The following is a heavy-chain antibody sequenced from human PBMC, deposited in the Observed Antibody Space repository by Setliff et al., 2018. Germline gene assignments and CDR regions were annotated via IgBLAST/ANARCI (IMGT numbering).Heavy chain of an antibody. Sequence: PSETLSLTCSVSGGSISSGSYYWGWIRQSPGKGLEWIGSMYYSGSTYYNPSLKGRVTLSVDTTKNQFSLKLTSMTAADTAVYFCARHLLVQGTYYFDYWGQGSPVTVSS. CDR3: ARHLLVQGTYYFDY. V-gene: IGHV4-39*01. CDR1: GGSISSGSYY. D-gene: IGHD3-10*01. CDR2: MYYSGST. J-gene: IGHJ4*02.